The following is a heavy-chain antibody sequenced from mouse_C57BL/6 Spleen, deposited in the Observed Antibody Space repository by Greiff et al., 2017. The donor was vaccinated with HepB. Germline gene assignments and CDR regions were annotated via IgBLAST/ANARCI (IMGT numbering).Heavy chain of an antibody. D-gene: IGHD1-1*01. Sequence: VKLVESGAELAKPGASVKLSCKASGYTFTSYWMHWVKQRPGQGLEWIGYINPSSGYTKYNQKFKDKATLTADKSSSTAYMQLSSLTYEDSAVYYCARSLTTVAYYFDYWGQGTTLTVSS. CDR2: INPSSGYT. J-gene: IGHJ2*01. CDR1: GYTFTSYW. CDR3: ARSLTTVAYYFDY. V-gene: IGHV1-7*01.